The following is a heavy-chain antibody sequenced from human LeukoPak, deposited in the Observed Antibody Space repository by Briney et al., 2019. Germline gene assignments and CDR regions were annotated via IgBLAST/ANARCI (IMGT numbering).Heavy chain of an antibody. CDR2: IYYSGST. CDR3: ARVAGYGLVDY. CDR1: GGSISSSSYY. Sequence: SETLSLTCTVSGGSISSSSYYWGWIRQPPGKGLEWIGSIYYSGSTYYNPSLKSRVTISVDTSKNQFSLKLSSVTAADTAVYYCARVAGYGLVDYWGQGTLVTVSS. V-gene: IGHV4-39*07. J-gene: IGHJ4*02. D-gene: IGHD4-17*01.